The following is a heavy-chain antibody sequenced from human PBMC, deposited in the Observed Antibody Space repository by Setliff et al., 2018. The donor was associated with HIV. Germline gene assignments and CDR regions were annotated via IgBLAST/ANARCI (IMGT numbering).Heavy chain of an antibody. CDR1: GTSISSGNFY. V-gene: IGHV4-61*09. Sequence: PSETLSLTCSVSGTSISSGNFYWGWTRQPAGKGREWIGHIYTDGTIKFNPSLKSRLSISLDTSKNQFYLNLNSVTAADTAIYYCERGGQSSGYGIEYWGQGKLVTVSS. CDR3: ERGGQSSGYGIEY. D-gene: IGHD5-12*01. CDR2: IYTDGTI. J-gene: IGHJ4*02.